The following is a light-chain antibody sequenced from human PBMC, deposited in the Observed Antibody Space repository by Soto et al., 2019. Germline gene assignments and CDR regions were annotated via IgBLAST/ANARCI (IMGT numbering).Light chain of an antibody. CDR2: DAS. J-gene: IGKJ4*01. Sequence: EIVLTQSPGTLSLSPGERATLSCRASQSVSSSYLAWYQQKPGQAPRLLIYDASSRATGIPDRFSGSGSGTASTLPITSLEPEDFAVFSCQQYGSSPLTFGGGTKGEIK. CDR1: QSVSSSY. CDR3: QQYGSSPLT. V-gene: IGKV3-20*01.